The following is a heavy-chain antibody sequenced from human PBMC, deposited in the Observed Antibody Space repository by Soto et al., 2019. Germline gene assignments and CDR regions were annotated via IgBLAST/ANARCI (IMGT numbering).Heavy chain of an antibody. CDR2: FYYGGTT. Sequence: SETLSLTCTVSGGSLSPYYWSWIRQPPGKGLEWVGYFYYGGTTSYNPSLKSRVTISLETSKSQISLRLGSVTAADTAVYYCARLGAYYQYIDPWGPGTLLTVSS. D-gene: IGHD3-22*01. V-gene: IGHV4-59*08. CDR1: GGSLSPYY. J-gene: IGHJ5*02. CDR3: ARLGAYYQYIDP.